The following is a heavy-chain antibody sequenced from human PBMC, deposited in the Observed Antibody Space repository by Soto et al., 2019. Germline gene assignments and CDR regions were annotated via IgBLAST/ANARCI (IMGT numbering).Heavy chain of an antibody. J-gene: IGHJ4*02. CDR2: IWSDGNNR. CDR1: GFMFSNHG. D-gene: IGHD1-1*01. V-gene: IGHV3-33*01. Sequence: QVQLVESGGGVVKPGRSLRLSCAASGFMFSNHGMHWVRQAPGKGLEWVAVIWSDGNNRYYADSVKGRFTISRDNSKNTVYLQMNSLRAEHTSVYYCVRGDNWNDEASDYWGQGTLFTVSS. CDR3: VRGDNWNDEASDY.